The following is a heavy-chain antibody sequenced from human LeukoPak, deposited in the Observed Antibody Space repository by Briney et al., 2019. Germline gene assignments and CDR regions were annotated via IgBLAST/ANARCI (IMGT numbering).Heavy chain of an antibody. CDR1: GFTFDDYA. J-gene: IGHJ4*02. D-gene: IGHD6-19*01. Sequence: LGGSLRLSCAASGFTFDDYAMHWVRQAPGKGLEWVSGISWNSGSTYYADSVKGRFTISRDTPKNTLYLQMNSLRVEDTAVYYCASWPGGWYGEDSWGQGTLVTVSS. V-gene: IGHV3-9*01. CDR3: ASWPGGWYGEDS. CDR2: ISWNSGST.